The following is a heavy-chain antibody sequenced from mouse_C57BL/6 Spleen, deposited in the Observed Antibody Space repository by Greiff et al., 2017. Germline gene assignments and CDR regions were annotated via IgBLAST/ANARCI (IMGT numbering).Heavy chain of an antibody. J-gene: IGHJ2*01. CDR1: GYAFSSSW. Sequence: VQLQQSGPELVKPGASVKISCKASGYAFSSSWMNWVKQRPGKGLEWIGRIYPGDGDTNSNGKFKGKATLTADKSSSTAYMRLSSLTSEDSAVYFCARSYPYLNYWGQGTTLTVSS. CDR3: ARSYPYLNY. CDR2: IYPGDGDT. V-gene: IGHV1-82*01. D-gene: IGHD2-10*01.